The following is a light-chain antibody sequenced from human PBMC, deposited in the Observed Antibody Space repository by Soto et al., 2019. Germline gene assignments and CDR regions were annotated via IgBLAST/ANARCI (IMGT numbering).Light chain of an antibody. CDR3: GADHGSGSNFVV. Sequence: QSVLTQQPSASASLGASVTLTCTLSSGYSNYKVDWYQQRPGKGPRFVMRVGTGGIVGSKGDGIPDRFSVLGSGLNRYLTFKNIQEEDESDYHCGADHGSGSNFVVFGGGTKVTVL. J-gene: IGLJ2*01. V-gene: IGLV9-49*01. CDR2: VGTGGIVG. CDR1: SGYSNYK.